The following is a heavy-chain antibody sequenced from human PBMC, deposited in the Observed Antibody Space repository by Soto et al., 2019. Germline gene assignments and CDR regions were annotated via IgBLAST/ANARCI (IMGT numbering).Heavy chain of an antibody. J-gene: IGHJ5*02. CDR1: GYSFTSYW. V-gene: IGHV5-10-1*01. CDR2: IDPSDSYT. CDR3: ARNRESSSPNYNWFDP. D-gene: IGHD6-6*01. Sequence: GESLKISCKGSGYSFTSYWISWVRQMPGKGLEWMGRIDPSDSYTNYSPSFQGHVTISADKSISTAYLQWSSLKASDTAMYYCARNRESSSPNYNWFDPWGQGTLVTVSS.